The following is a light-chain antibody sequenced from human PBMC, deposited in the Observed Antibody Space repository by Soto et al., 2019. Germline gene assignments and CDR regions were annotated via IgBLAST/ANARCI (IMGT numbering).Light chain of an antibody. CDR2: DNE. J-gene: IGLJ3*02. Sequence: QSVLTQPPSLSAAPGQRVTISCSGSDSNIGTYGVSWYQHLPGTAPKLLIYDNEKRPSGIPDRFSGSKSDTSGTLDITGLQTGDDADYYCATSDRVLSVGLFGGGTKLTVL. CDR3: ATSDRVLSVGL. V-gene: IGLV1-51*01. CDR1: DSNIGTYG.